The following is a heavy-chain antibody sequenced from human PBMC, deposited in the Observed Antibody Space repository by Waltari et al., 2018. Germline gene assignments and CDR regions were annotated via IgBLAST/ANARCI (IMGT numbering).Heavy chain of an antibody. V-gene: IGHV4-4*07. CDR1: GGSISSYY. CDR2: IYTSGNS. CDR3: ARGRFLDRYYYYYMDV. D-gene: IGHD3-3*01. J-gene: IGHJ6*03. Sequence: QVQLQESGPGLVKPSETLSLTCTVSGGSISSYYWTWIRQPAGKGLEWIGRIYTSGNSNYNPSLKSRVTMSVSTSQNHFSLNLRSVTAADTAVYFCARGRFLDRYYYYYMDVWGKGTTVTISS.